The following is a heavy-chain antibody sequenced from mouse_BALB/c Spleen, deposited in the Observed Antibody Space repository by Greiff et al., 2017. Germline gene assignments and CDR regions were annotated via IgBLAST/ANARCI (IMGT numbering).Heavy chain of an antibody. V-gene: IGHV3-6*02. CDR3: AAHRYGY. CDR2: ISYDGSN. Sequence: VQLKESGPGLVKPSQSLSLTCSVTGYSITSGYYWNWIRQFPGNKLEWMGYISYDGSNNYNPSLKNRISITRDTSKNQFFLKLNSVTTEDTATYYCAAHRYGYWGQGTTLTVSS. J-gene: IGHJ2*01. CDR1: GYSITSGYY. D-gene: IGHD2-14*01.